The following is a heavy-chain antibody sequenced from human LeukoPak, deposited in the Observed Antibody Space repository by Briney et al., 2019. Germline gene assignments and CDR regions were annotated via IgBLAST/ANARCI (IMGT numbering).Heavy chain of an antibody. CDR1: GFTFSSYW. V-gene: IGHV3-7*04. D-gene: IGHD3-22*01. CDR3: ARVRSGYYPGAFDI. Sequence: GGSLRLSCAASGFTFSSYWMSWVRQAPGKGLEWVANIKQDGSEKYYADSVKGRFTISRDNAKNSLYLQMNSLRAEDTAVYYCARVRSGYYPGAFDIWGQGTMVTVSS. J-gene: IGHJ3*02. CDR2: IKQDGSEK.